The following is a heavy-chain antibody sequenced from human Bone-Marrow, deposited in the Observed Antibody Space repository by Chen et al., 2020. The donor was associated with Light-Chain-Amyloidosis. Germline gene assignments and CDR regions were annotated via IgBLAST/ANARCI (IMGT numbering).Heavy chain of an antibody. CDR3: ARRRDGYNFDY. CDR1: GYTFPNYW. V-gene: IGHV5-51*01. CDR2: IDPDDSDA. J-gene: IGHJ4*02. Sequence: KISCKGSGYTFPNYWIGWVRQMPGKGLEWMGVIDPDDSDARYSPSFEGQVTISADKSITTAYLQWRSLKASDPAMYYCARRRDGYNFDYWGQGTLVTVSS. D-gene: IGHD5-12*01.